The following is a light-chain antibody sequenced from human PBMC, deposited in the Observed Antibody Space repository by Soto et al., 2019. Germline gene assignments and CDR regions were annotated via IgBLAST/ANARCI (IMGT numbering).Light chain of an antibody. CDR3: QQYNNWPRT. CDR2: GAN. V-gene: IGKV3-15*01. Sequence: MVMTQSPATLYVSPGARDTLPCRASQTVGFFLAWYQQKPGQAPRLLIYGANTRATGIPDRFSGSGSGTEFTLTISSLQSEDSAVYYCQQYNNWPRTFGQGTEVDIK. J-gene: IGKJ1*01. CDR1: QTVGFF.